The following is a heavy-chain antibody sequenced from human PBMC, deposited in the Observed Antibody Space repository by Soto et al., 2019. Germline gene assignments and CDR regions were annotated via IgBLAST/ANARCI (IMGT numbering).Heavy chain of an antibody. J-gene: IGHJ6*02. CDR1: GGTFNIYN. CDR3: ARDETGDSYYYYDGMDV. D-gene: IGHD7-27*01. Sequence: QVQLVQSGAEVKKPGSSVKVSCKASGGTFNIYNINWVRQAPGQGLEWMGGILPIFGTTNYAQRFQDRLPIIADDSTTTAYMELSRLRSADTAVYYCARDETGDSYYYYDGMDVWGQGTTVTVTS. V-gene: IGHV1-69*01. CDR2: ILPIFGTT.